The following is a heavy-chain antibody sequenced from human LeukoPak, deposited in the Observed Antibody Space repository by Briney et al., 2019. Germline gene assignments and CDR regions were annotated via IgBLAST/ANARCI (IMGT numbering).Heavy chain of an antibody. J-gene: IGHJ4*02. D-gene: IGHD2-15*01. CDR2: IKPDGGDK. CDR1: GFSFSTYW. V-gene: IGHV3-7*05. CDR3: ASDRGWFQFDY. Sequence: GGSLRLSCAASGFSFSTYWMTWVRQAPGKGLEWVVMIKPDGGDKYYVDSVKGRFTISRDNAKTSLYLQMNSLTAEDTAVYYCASDRGWFQFDYWGQGTLVTVSS.